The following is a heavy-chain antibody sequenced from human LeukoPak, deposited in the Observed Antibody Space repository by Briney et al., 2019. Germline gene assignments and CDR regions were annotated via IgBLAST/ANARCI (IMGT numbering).Heavy chain of an antibody. CDR2: IYPGDSDT. CDR3: AATSRLSGSSTYFYYGMDV. V-gene: IGHV5-51*01. D-gene: IGHD1-26*01. CDR1: GYNFTTCW. Sequence: GESLQISCKGSGYNFTTCWIAWVRQLPGKGLEWMGIIYPGDSDTRYSPSFQGQVTISVDKSITTAYLEWTSLQASDTAMYYCAATSRLSGSSTYFYYGMDVWGQGTTVTVSS. J-gene: IGHJ6*02.